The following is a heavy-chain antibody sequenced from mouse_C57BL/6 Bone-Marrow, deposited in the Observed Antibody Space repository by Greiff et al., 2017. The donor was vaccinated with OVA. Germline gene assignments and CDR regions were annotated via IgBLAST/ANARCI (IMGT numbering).Heavy chain of an antibody. J-gene: IGHJ2*01. CDR2: INPNYGTT. V-gene: IGHV1-39*01. CDR1: GYSFTDYN. D-gene: IGHD1-1*01. Sequence: VQLQQSGPELVKPGASVKLSCKASGYSFTDYNMNWVKQSNGKSLEWIGEINPNYGTTSYNQKFKGKATLTVDQSSSTAYIQLHSLTSEDSAVYYGSSSAGGNDDSSSFDNWGQGTALTVSS. CDR3: SSSAGGNDDSSSFDN.